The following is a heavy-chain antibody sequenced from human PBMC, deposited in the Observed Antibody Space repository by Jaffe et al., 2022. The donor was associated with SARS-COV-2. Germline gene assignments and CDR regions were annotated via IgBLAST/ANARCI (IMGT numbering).Heavy chain of an antibody. Sequence: EVQLVQSGAEVKKPGESLKISCKGSGYSFTSYWIGWVRQMPGKGLEWMGIIYPGDSDTRYSPSFQGQVTISADKSISTAYLQWSSLKASDTAMYYCARERSGYSYGRPYYYYGMDVWGQGTTVTVSS. D-gene: IGHD5-18*01. V-gene: IGHV5-51*01. CDR1: GYSFTSYW. CDR3: ARERSGYSYGRPYYYYGMDV. J-gene: IGHJ6*02. CDR2: IYPGDSDT.